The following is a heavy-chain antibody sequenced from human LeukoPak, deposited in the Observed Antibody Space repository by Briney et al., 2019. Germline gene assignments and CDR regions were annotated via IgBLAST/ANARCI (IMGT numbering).Heavy chain of an antibody. CDR3: ARDLVTAPYNWFDP. CDR2: IYTSGST. V-gene: IGHV4-61*02. J-gene: IGHJ5*02. CDR1: GGSISSGDYY. D-gene: IGHD2-21*02. Sequence: SETLSLTCTVSGGSISSGDYYWSWIRQPAGKGLEWIGRIYTSGSTNYNPSLENRVTVSIDTSKNQFSLKLSSVTAADTAVYYCARDLVTAPYNWFDPWGQGTLVTVSS.